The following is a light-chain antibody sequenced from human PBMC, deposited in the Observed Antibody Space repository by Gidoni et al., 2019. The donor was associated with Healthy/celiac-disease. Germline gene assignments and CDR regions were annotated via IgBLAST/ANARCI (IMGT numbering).Light chain of an antibody. CDR2: DVS. CDR1: SSDVGGYNY. J-gene: IGLJ1*01. V-gene: IGLV2-14*01. CDR3: SSYTSSSTPYV. Sequence: QSALTQPASVSGSPGQSTTISCTGTSSDVGGYNYVSWYHQHPGKAPKLMIYDVSNRPSGVSNRFSGSTSGNTASLTISGLQAEDEADYYCSSYTSSSTPYVFGTGTKVTVL.